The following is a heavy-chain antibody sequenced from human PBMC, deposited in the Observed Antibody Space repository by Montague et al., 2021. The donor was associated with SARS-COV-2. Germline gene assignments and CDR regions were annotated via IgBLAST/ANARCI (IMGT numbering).Heavy chain of an antibody. D-gene: IGHD2-15*01. CDR2: IYYSEST. Sequence: SETLSLTCTVSGGSISSYYWSWIRQPSGKGLEWIGYIYYSESTNYNPSLKSRVTISVDTSKNQFSLKLSSVTAADTAVYYCARRSLGYCSGGSCYSAFDPWGQGTLVTVSS. CDR1: GGSISSYY. V-gene: IGHV4-59*01. CDR3: ARRSLGYCSGGSCYSAFDP. J-gene: IGHJ5*02.